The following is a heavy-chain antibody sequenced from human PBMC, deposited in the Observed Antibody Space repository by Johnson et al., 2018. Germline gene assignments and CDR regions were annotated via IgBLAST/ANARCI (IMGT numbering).Heavy chain of an antibody. D-gene: IGHD1-1*01. Sequence: QVRLVQSGGGLVKPGGSLRLSCAASGFTFSDYYMTWIRQAPGKGLEWLSYIYNSDIYYADSVRGRFTISRDNGKNSLFLQMNSLRAEDTAVYYCARNAYAIDAWGQGATVTVSS. V-gene: IGHV3-11*01. CDR1: GFTFSDYY. J-gene: IGHJ6*02. CDR3: ARNAYAIDA. CDR2: IYNSDI.